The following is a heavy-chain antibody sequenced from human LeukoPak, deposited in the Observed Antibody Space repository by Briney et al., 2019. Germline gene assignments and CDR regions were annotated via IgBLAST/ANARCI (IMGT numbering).Heavy chain of an antibody. CDR3: AEDGLVWFGELN. Sequence: GGSLRLSCAASGFTFSDSYMSWVRQAPGKGLEWVSAISGSGGSTHYADSVKGRFTISRDNSKNTLYLQMNSLRAEDTAVYYCAEDGLVWFGELNWGQGTLVTVSS. CDR1: GFTFSDSY. V-gene: IGHV3-23*01. D-gene: IGHD3-10*01. CDR2: ISGSGGST. J-gene: IGHJ4*02.